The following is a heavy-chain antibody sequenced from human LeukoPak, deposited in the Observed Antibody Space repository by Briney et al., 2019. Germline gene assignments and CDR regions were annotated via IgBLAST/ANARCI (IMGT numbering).Heavy chain of an antibody. V-gene: IGHV1-8*01. J-gene: IGHJ5*02. CDR3: ARGPALYCSSTSCYAGSAFDP. D-gene: IGHD2-2*01. CDR2: MNPNSGNT. Sequence: ASVKVSCKASGYTFTSYDINWVRQAPGQGLEWMGWMNPNSGNTGYAQKFQGRVTMTRNTSISTAYMELSSLRSEDTAVYYCARGPALYCSSTSCYAGSAFDPWGQGTLVTVSS. CDR1: GYTFTSYD.